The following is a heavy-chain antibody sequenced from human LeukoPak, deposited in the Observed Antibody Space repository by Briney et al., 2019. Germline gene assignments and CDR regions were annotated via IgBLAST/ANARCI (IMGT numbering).Heavy chain of an antibody. D-gene: IGHD7-27*01. CDR2: FYYSGST. CDR3: ARASWGYVDY. CDR1: GGSISRGGYS. J-gene: IGHJ4*02. V-gene: IGHV4-30-4*07. Sequence: SQTLSLTCAVSGGSISRGGYSWSWIRQPPGKGLEWIGYFYYSGSTYYNPSLKSRVTISLDTSKNQLSLKLSPVTAADTAVYYCARASWGYVDYWGQGTLVTVSS.